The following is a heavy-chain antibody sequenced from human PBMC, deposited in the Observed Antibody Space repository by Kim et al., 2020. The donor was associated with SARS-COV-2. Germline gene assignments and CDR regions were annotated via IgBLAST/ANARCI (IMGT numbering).Heavy chain of an antibody. J-gene: IGHJ4*02. CDR3: ARDKDAGDSSGYYYAFDY. V-gene: IGHV3-11*05. Sequence: GGSLRLSCAASGFTFSDYYMSWIRQAPGKGLEWVSYISSSSSYTNYADSVKGRFTISRDNAKNSLYLQMNSLRAEDTAVYYCARDKDAGDSSGYYYAFDYWGQGTLVTVSS. CDR2: ISSSSSYT. CDR1: GFTFSDYY. D-gene: IGHD3-22*01.